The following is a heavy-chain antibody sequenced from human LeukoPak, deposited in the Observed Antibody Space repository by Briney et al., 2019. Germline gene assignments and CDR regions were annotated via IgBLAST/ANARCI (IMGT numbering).Heavy chain of an antibody. J-gene: IGHJ3*02. CDR3: AKDQVGATTTHAFDI. CDR2: ISYDGSNK. V-gene: IGHV3-30*18. Sequence: GGSLRLPCAASGFTFSSYGMHWVRQAPGKGLEWVAVISYDGSNKYYADSVKGRFTISRDNSKNTLYLQMNSLRAEDTAVYYCAKDQVGATTTHAFDIWGQGTMVTVSS. D-gene: IGHD1-26*01. CDR1: GFTFSSYG.